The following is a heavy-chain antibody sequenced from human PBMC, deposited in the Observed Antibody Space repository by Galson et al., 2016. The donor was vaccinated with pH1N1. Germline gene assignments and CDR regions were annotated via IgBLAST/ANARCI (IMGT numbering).Heavy chain of an antibody. CDR2: IYPGDSDT. D-gene: IGHD5-18*01. CDR1: GYSFSNYW. Sequence: QSGAEVTKPGESLKISCKGSGYSFSNYWIAWVRQMPGKGLEWMGIIYPGDSDTRYSPSFQGSVTNSAVKSNNTAYLPWSSLKASDTAMYYCSRRSAAIGVDMWGQGTMVIVSA. CDR3: SRRSAAIGVDM. J-gene: IGHJ3*02. V-gene: IGHV5-51*01.